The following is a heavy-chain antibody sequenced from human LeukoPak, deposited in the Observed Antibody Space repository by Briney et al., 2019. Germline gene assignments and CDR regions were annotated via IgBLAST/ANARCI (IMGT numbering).Heavy chain of an antibody. CDR2: ISRDGTDI. CDR1: GFAFSYNT. J-gene: IGHJ4*02. D-gene: IGHD1-26*01. V-gene: IGHV3-21*06. Sequence: GGSLRLSCAASGFAFSYNTMNWVRQAPGRGLEWVSFISRDGTDIYYADSVVGRFTISRDNAKNSLYLQMNSLRIEDTAIYYCARDEGDWGQGTLVTVSS. CDR3: ARDEGD.